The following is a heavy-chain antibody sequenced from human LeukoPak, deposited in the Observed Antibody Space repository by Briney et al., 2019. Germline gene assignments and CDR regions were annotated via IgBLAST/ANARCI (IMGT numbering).Heavy chain of an antibody. Sequence: PSETLSLTCTVSGGSISSDSSYWSWVRQPAGKGLEWIGRIYTSGSTNYNPSPNNRVTMSVDTSKTQFSLKLSSVTAADTAVYYCAGRIAVAGFDYWGQGTLVTVSS. V-gene: IGHV4-61*02. D-gene: IGHD6-19*01. CDR2: IYTSGST. J-gene: IGHJ4*02. CDR1: GGSISSDSSY. CDR3: AGRIAVAGFDY.